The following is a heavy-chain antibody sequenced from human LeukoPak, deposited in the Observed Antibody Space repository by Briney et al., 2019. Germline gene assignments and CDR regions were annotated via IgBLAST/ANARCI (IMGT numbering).Heavy chain of an antibody. V-gene: IGHV4-34*01. J-gene: IGHJ4*02. CDR3: ARVRYYDSSTYYYFDY. CDR2: INHSGST. D-gene: IGHD3-22*01. Sequence: SETLSLTCAVYGGSLSGYYWSWIRQPPGKGLEWIGEINHSGSTNYNPSLKSRVTISVDTSKNQFSLKLSSVTAADTAVYYCARVRYYDSSTYYYFDYWGQGTLVTVSS. CDR1: GGSLSGYY.